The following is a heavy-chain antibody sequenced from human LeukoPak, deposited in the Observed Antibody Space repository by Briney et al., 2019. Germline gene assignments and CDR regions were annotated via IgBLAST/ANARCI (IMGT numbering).Heavy chain of an antibody. Sequence: ASVKVSCKASGYTFTNYDINWVRQAPGQGLEWMGWINPNSGRTNYAQKFQGRVTMTRDTSISTAYMQLSRLRSDDTAVYYCARLGYSSGSDYWGQGTLVTVSS. J-gene: IGHJ4*02. CDR1: GYTFTNYD. V-gene: IGHV1-2*02. CDR2: INPNSGRT. CDR3: ARLGYSSGSDY. D-gene: IGHD6-19*01.